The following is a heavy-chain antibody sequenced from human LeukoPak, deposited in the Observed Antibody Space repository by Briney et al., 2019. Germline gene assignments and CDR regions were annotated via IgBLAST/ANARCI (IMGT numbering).Heavy chain of an antibody. Sequence: ASVKVSCKASGYTFTSYGISWVRQAPGQGLEWMGWISAYNGNTNYAQKLQGRVTMTTDTSTSTAYMELRSLRSDDTAVYSCARNHHSQIVGATPNFDYWGQGTLVTVSS. V-gene: IGHV1-18*01. J-gene: IGHJ4*02. D-gene: IGHD1-26*01. CDR3: ARNHHSQIVGATPNFDY. CDR1: GYTFTSYG. CDR2: ISAYNGNT.